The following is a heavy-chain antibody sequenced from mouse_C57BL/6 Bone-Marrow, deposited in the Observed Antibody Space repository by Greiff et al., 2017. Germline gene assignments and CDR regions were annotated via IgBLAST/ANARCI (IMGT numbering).Heavy chain of an antibody. CDR2: IYPGSGHT. CDR1: GYTFTDYY. D-gene: IGHD1-1*01. CDR3: PRGDYGSSYWYFDV. J-gene: IGHJ1*03. V-gene: IGHV1-76*01. Sequence: VQLQQSGAELVRPGASVKLSCKASGYTFTDYYINWVKQRPGQGLEWIARIYPGSGHTYYNEKFKGKATLTAEKSSSTAYMQLSSLTSEDSAVYFCPRGDYGSSYWYFDVWGTGTTVTVSS.